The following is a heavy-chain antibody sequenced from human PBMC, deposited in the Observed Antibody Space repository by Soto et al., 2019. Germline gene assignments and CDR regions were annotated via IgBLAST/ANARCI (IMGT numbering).Heavy chain of an antibody. CDR3: ARREIQGPIEY. J-gene: IGHJ4*02. CDR1: GYSIISSNW. D-gene: IGHD1-26*01. CDR2: IYYSGTT. Sequence: PSETLSLTCAVSGYSIISSNWWGWIRQPPGKGLEWIGYIYYSGTTYYNPSLKSRVTMSVDTSKNQFSLKLTSVTAVDTAVYYCARREIQGPIEYWGQGTLVTVSS. V-gene: IGHV4-28*01.